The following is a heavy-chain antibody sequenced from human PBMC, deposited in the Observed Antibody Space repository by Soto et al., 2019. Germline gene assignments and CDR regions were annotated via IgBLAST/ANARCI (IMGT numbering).Heavy chain of an antibody. J-gene: IGHJ5*02. CDR2: TYYRSKWYN. V-gene: IGHV6-1*01. CDR1: GDSVSSNSAA. D-gene: IGHD2-8*01. Sequence: QVQLQQSGPGLVKPSQTLSLTCAISGDSVSSNSAAWNWIRQSPSRGLEWLGRTYYRSKWYNDYAVSVNSRLTVAPGTSKNQFSLLLNSVTPGNKAVYYCTRSGLWDIVLKVYSSQNWFDPWGQGPLVTVSS. CDR3: TRSGLWDIVLKVYSSQNWFDP.